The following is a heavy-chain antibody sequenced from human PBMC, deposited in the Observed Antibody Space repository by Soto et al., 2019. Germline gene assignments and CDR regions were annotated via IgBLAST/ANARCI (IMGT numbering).Heavy chain of an antibody. Sequence: ASVKGSCKASGYTFTGYYMHWVRQAPGQGLEWMGWINPNSGGTNYAQKFQGWVTMTRDTSISTAYMELSRLRSDDTAVYYCARGGGSYYGHYYNGMDVWGQATTVTVSS. CDR1: GYTFTGYY. CDR3: ARGGGSYYGHYYNGMDV. J-gene: IGHJ6*02. D-gene: IGHD1-26*01. CDR2: INPNSGGT. V-gene: IGHV1-2*04.